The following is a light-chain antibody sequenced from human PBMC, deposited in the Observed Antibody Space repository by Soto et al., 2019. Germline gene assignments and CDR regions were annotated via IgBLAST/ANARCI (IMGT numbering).Light chain of an antibody. J-gene: IGLJ1*01. Sequence: QSALAQPASVSGSPGQSITISCTGTSSDVGGYNYVSWYQHHPGKAPKLMIYDVSNRPSGVSSRFSGSKSGNTASLTISGLQAEDEADYYCRSYTSSSTHVFGTGTKVTVL. V-gene: IGLV2-14*03. CDR1: SSDVGGYNY. CDR2: DVS. CDR3: RSYTSSSTHV.